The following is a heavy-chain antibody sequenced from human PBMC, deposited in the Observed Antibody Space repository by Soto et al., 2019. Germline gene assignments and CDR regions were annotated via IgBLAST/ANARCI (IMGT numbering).Heavy chain of an antibody. D-gene: IGHD5-18*01. CDR1: GFTFSSYC. CDR2: IAYDGINK. CDR3: AKDRIQIKLYDYYGMDV. V-gene: IGHV3-30*18. Sequence: GGSLRLSCAACGFTFSSYCIHWVRQAPCKGLEWVAVIAYDGINKYYADSVKGRFTISRDNSKNTLYLQMNSLRAEDTAVYYCAKDRIQIKLYDYYGMDVWGQGTTVTVSS. J-gene: IGHJ6*02.